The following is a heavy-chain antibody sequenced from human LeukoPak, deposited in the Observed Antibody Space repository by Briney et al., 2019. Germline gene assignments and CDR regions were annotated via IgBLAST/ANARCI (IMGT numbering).Heavy chain of an antibody. CDR1: GFTVSSNY. D-gene: IGHD3-10*01. J-gene: IGHJ4*02. CDR3: ARSMVRDSFDY. Sequence: GGSLRLSCAASGFTVSSNYMSWVRQAPGKGLEWVSVIYSGGSTYYADSVKGRFTISRDNSKNTLYLQMNSLRAEDTAVYYCARSMVRDSFDYWGQGTLVTVSS. V-gene: IGHV3-53*01. CDR2: IYSGGST.